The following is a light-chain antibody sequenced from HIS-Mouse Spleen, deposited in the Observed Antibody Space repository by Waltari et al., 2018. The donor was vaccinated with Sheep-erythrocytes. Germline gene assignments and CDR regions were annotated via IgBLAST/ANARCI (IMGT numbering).Light chain of an antibody. CDR1: QSVSSSY. V-gene: IGKV3-20*01. J-gene: IGKJ2*01. CDR3: MQALQTMYT. Sequence: EIVLTQSPGTLSLSPGERATLSCRASQSVSSSYLAWYQQKPGQAPRLLIYGASSRATGIPDRFSGSGSGTDFTLKISRVEAEDVGVYYCMQALQTMYTFGQGTKLEIK. CDR2: GAS.